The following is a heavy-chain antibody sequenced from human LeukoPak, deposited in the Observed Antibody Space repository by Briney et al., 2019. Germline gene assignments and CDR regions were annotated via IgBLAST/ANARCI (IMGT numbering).Heavy chain of an antibody. Sequence: ASVKVSCKASGYTFTGYYMHWVRQAPGQGLEWMGWINPNSGGTNYAQKLQGRVTMTTDTSTSTAYMELRSLRSDDTAVYYCARSPPYYYDSSGYYPPYYFDYWGQGTLVTVSS. J-gene: IGHJ4*02. CDR2: INPNSGGT. V-gene: IGHV1-2*02. CDR1: GYTFTGYY. CDR3: ARSPPYYYDSSGYYPPYYFDY. D-gene: IGHD3-22*01.